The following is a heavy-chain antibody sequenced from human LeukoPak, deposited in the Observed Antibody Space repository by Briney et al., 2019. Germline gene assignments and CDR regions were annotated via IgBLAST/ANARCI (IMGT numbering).Heavy chain of an antibody. Sequence: PSQTLSLTCTVSGGSISSGDYYWSWIRQPPGKGLEWIGYIYYSGSTYYNPSLKSQVTISVDTSKNQFSLKLSSVTAADTAVYYCARDPAQFSITRGFDPWGQGTLVTVSS. V-gene: IGHV4-30-4*01. CDR2: IYYSGST. D-gene: IGHD2-2*01. J-gene: IGHJ5*02. CDR3: ARDPAQFSITRGFDP. CDR1: GGSISSGDYY.